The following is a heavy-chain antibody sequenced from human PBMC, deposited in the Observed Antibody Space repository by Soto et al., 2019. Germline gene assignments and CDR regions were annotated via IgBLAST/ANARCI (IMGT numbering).Heavy chain of an antibody. CDR1: GFTFSSYG. V-gene: IGHV3-33*01. CDR3: ARRGDYYDSSGYSDDAFDI. Sequence: PGGSLRLSCAASGFTFSSYGMHWVRQAPGKGLEWVAVIWYDGSNKYYADSVKGRFTISRDNPKNTLYLQMNSLRAEDTAVYYCARRGDYYDSSGYSDDAFDIWGQGTMVTVSS. D-gene: IGHD3-22*01. J-gene: IGHJ3*02. CDR2: IWYDGSNK.